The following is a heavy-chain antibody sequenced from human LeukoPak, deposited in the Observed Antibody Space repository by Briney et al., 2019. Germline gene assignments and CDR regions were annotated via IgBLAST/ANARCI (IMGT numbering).Heavy chain of an antibody. V-gene: IGHV3-15*01. CDR1: GITLTNAW. CDR2: VKGKADGGTT. D-gene: IGHD3-9*01. Sequence: PGGSLRLSCAASGITLTNAWMSWVRQAPGKGLEWVGRVKGKADGGTTDYAAPVKGRFSISTDDSINTLYLQTDSLKTEDTAVYYCTTGRYFDWFHYYNGMDVWGQGTTVIVSS. CDR3: TTGRYFDWFHYYNGMDV. J-gene: IGHJ6*02.